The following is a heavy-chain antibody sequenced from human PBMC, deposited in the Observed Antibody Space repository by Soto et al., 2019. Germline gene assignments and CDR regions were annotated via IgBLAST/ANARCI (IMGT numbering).Heavy chain of an antibody. CDR3: ARHYPIGNNWNYFDY. CDR2: ISYTGST. J-gene: IGHJ4*02. V-gene: IGHV4-59*08. Sequence: PSETLSLTCSVSGGSINSYYWGWIRQPPGKGLEWIGYISYTGSTDYSPSLKGRITITIDTSKNQFSLKVRSVTAADTSIYFCARHYPIGNNWNYFDYWGRGTLVTVS. CDR1: GGSINSYY. D-gene: IGHD1-1*01.